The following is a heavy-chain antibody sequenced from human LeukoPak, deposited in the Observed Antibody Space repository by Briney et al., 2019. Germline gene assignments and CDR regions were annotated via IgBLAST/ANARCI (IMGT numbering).Heavy chain of an antibody. CDR3: ARDGHQWLVHDY. CDR1: GFTFSSYS. D-gene: IGHD6-19*01. V-gene: IGHV3-21*01. J-gene: IGHJ4*02. Sequence: GGSLRLSCAASGFTFSSYSMNWVRQAPGKGLEWVSAISSGSKYIYYADLVKGRFTISRDNAKNSLYLQMNGLRAEDTAVYYCARDGHQWLVHDYWGQGTLVTVSS. CDR2: ISSGSKYI.